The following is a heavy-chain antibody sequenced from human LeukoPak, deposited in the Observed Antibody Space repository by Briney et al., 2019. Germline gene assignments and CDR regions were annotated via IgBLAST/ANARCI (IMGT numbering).Heavy chain of an antibody. CDR3: ARKLPDYYDSSGYYEGVWFDP. Sequence: ASVKVSCKGSGYTFTNYALSWVRQAPGQGLEWMGWINPTTGNPTYAQGFTGRFVFSLDTSVSTAYLQISSLKAEDTAVYYCARKLPDYYDSSGYYEGVWFDPWGQGTLVTVSS. CDR2: INPTTGNP. CDR1: GYTFTNYA. V-gene: IGHV7-4-1*02. J-gene: IGHJ5*02. D-gene: IGHD3-22*01.